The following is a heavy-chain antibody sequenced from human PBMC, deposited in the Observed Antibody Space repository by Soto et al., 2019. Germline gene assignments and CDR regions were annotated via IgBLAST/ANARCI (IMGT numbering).Heavy chain of an antibody. CDR3: ARGCSSASCYYY. CDR2: VSFRGDI. V-gene: IGHV3-21*01. CDR1: GFMFSSYT. Sequence: GSLRLSCXASGFMFSSYTMNWVRQAPGKGLEWVSSVSFRGDIYYAVSLEGRFTISRDDAKNSLYLQMNSLRAEDTAVYYCARGCSSASCYYYWGQGTLVTVSS. D-gene: IGHD2-2*01. J-gene: IGHJ4*02.